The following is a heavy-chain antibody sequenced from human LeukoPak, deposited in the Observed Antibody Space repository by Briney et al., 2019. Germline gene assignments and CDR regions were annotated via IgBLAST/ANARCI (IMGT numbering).Heavy chain of an antibody. CDR1: GDSISSRSHY. CDR2: IYYSGGT. J-gene: IGHJ4*02. D-gene: IGHD5-12*01. CDR3: VRVRGYDLWAFDY. Sequence: SETLSLTCIVSGDSISSRSHYWGWIRQPPGKGLEWIGSIYYSGGTYYNSSLRSRLTISIDTSKNYFSLSLTSVAAADSAVYYCVRVRGYDLWAFDYWSQGTLVTVSS. V-gene: IGHV4-39*07.